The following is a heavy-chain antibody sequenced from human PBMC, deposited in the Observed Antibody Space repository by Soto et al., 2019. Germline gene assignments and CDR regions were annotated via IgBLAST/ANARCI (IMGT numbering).Heavy chain of an antibody. V-gene: IGHV2-5*02. D-gene: IGHD1-1*01. CDR1: GFSLTATGVG. J-gene: IGHJ5*02. Sequence: SGPTLVNPTHTLTVTCTFSGFSLTATGVGVGWIRQPPGKALDWLALLYWDDDKRYTPSLRNRLTIAKDTSKNQVVLIMTNVDRHEGGGYYLEHTFHVVESHLPGTNWFGPGAQGTLV. CDR2: LYWDDDK. CDR3: EHTFHVVESHLPGTNWFGP.